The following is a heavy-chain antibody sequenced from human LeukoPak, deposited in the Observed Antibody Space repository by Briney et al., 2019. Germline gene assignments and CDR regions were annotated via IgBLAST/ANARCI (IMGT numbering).Heavy chain of an antibody. CDR2: INGDGSST. J-gene: IGHJ4*02. CDR1: GFTFSSHW. V-gene: IGHV3-74*01. CDR3: ARELIGANSF. D-gene: IGHD3-16*01. Sequence: GGSLRLSCAASGFTFSSHWMHWVRQAPGKRLVWVSTINGDGSSTNYADSVKGRFTISRDNAKNTLYLQMNGLRAEDTAMYYCARELIGANSFWGQGTLVTVSS.